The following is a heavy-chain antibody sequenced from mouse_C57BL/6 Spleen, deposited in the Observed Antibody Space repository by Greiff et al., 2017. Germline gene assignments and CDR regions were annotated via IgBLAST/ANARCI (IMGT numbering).Heavy chain of an antibody. Sequence: EVQLQQSGPVLVKPGASVKMSCKASGYTFTDYYMNWVKQSHGKSLEWIGVINPCNGGTSYNQKFKGNATLTVDKSSSKAYMELNSLKSEDSAVYYCARSGYRGAMDYWGQGTSVTVAS. CDR1: GYTFTDYY. V-gene: IGHV1-19*01. CDR2: INPCNGGT. CDR3: ARSGYRGAMDY. D-gene: IGHD2-12*01. J-gene: IGHJ4*01.